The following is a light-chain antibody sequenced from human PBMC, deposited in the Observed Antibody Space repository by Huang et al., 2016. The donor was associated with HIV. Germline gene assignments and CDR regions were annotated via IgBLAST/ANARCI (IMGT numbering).Light chain of an antibody. J-gene: IGKJ1*01. CDR1: QGISNS. CDR3: QQVSRYPRT. CDR2: VAS. Sequence: AIQLTQSPSSLSASVGDRVTITCRASQGISNSLAWYQQKPGRAPKLLIHVASILQNGVPSRFSGSGSGTDFTLTINILQPEDFATYYCQQVSRYPRTFGQGTKVEIK. V-gene: IGKV1-13*02.